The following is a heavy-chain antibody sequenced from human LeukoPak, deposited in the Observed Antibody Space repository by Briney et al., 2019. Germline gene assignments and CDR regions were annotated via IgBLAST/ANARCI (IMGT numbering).Heavy chain of an antibody. V-gene: IGHV3-21*01. CDR3: ASERDEGFDY. CDR2: FGTRSSSI. CDR1: GFTFSSYW. D-gene: IGHD5-24*01. Sequence: GSLRLSCAASGFTFSSYWMNWVRQAPGKGLVWVSSFGTRSSSIYYADSVKGRFTISRDNARNSLCLQMNSLKAEDTAVYYCASERDEGFDYWGQGTLVTVSS. J-gene: IGHJ4*02.